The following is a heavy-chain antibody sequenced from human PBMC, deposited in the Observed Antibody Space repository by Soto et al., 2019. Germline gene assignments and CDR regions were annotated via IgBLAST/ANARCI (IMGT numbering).Heavy chain of an antibody. CDR2: VKSKADGGTS. D-gene: IGHD4-17*01. Sequence: EVQLVESGGGLVKPGGSLRLSCAVSGFTFTNAWMNWVRQAPGKGLEWVGHVKSKADGGTSDYAAPVRGRFTISRDDLRETLYLQMHRLTTEDTAVYFCTTDDHGDHAPMDYWGRGTLVTVSS. CDR1: GFTFTNAW. CDR3: TTDDHGDHAPMDY. J-gene: IGHJ4*02. V-gene: IGHV3-15*01.